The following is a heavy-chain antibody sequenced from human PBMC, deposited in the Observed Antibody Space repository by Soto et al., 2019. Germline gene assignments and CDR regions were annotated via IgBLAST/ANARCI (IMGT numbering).Heavy chain of an antibody. D-gene: IGHD2-15*01. CDR3: ERGILRPHPYMDV. Sequence: QVQLQESGPGLVKPSQTLSLTCIVSGDSISRGGYFWTWIRQHPGQCLEWIGYIYDSGRALYNPSLKIRVTMSVDTSKNQFSLNLRSVTDADTAVFYCERGILRPHPYMDVWGKGTAVAVSS. CDR2: IYDSGRA. V-gene: IGHV4-31*03. CDR1: GDSISRGGYF. J-gene: IGHJ6*03.